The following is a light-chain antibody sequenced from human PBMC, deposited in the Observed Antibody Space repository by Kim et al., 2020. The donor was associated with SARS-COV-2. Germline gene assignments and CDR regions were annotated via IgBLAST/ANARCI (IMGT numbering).Light chain of an antibody. J-gene: IGKJ3*01. CDR2: AAS. CDR3: QQSYITPFT. CDR1: QSISSH. Sequence: AAVGDRVTSTCRTTQSISSHLNWYQQKPGRAPKLLISAASTLQGGVPSRFSGSGSETDFTLTISSLQPEDFATYFCQQSYITPFTFGPGTKVDIK. V-gene: IGKV1-39*01.